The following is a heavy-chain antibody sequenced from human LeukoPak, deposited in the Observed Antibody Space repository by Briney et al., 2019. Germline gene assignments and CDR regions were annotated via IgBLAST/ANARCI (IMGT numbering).Heavy chain of an antibody. CDR3: ARLARWDYDFWSGYSDPYYFDY. D-gene: IGHD3-3*01. Sequence: GGSLRLSCAASGFTFSNYWMSWARQAPGKGLEWVANIKQVGSEKYYVDSVKGRFTISRDNAKNSLYLQMNSLRAEDTAVYYCARLARWDYDFWSGYSDPYYFDYWGQGTLVTVSS. J-gene: IGHJ4*02. CDR2: IKQVGSEK. CDR1: GFTFSNYW. V-gene: IGHV3-7*03.